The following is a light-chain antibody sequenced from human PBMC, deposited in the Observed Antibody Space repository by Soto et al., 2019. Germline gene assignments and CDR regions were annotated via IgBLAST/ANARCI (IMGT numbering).Light chain of an antibody. V-gene: IGLV2-11*01. CDR1: SSDVGGYDY. Sequence: QSALTQPRSVSGSPGQSVTISCTGTSSDVGGYDYVSWYQHHPGKAPKLMIYDVDKRPSGVPGRFSGSKSGNTASLTVSGLQGEDEADYYCSSYAGSSWVFGGGTKLTVL. CDR2: DVD. CDR3: SSYAGSSWV. J-gene: IGLJ3*02.